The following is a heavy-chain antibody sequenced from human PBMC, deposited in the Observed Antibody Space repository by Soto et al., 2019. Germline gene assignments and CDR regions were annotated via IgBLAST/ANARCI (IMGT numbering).Heavy chain of an antibody. V-gene: IGHV3-48*02. J-gene: IGHJ4*02. CDR3: ARSVEGHFDY. CDR2: ITSDTNTI. D-gene: IGHD6-19*01. Sequence: EVQLVESGGGLVQPGGSLRLTCVASGFPFSIYSMNWVRQAPGKGLEWSSYITSDTNTIKYADSVKGRFTISRDNAKNLVYPQMNRLRDEDTAVDFCARSVEGHFDYWGQGTVVTVSS. CDR1: GFPFSIYS.